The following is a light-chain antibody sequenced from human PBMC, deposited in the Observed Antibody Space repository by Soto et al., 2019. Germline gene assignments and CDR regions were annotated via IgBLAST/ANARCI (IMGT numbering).Light chain of an antibody. CDR2: TTS. CDR3: HRSYSIPLT. J-gene: IGKJ2*01. CDR1: QSISTY. V-gene: IGKV1-39*01. Sequence: DIQMTQSPYSLSASVGDRVTITCRASQSISTYLNWYQQKPGQAPELLIYTTSSLQGGVPSSYNGSESGTDFTLSIHRLRPQDFTTYYCHRSYSIPLTFGQGTKVDI.